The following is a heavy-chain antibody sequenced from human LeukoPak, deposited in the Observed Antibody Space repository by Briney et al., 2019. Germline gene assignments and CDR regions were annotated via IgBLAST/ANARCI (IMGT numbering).Heavy chain of an antibody. CDR2: INPNSGGT. V-gene: IGHV1-2*02. D-gene: IGHD3-22*01. CDR1: GYTFTGYY. CDR3: AVDYYDSSGYGY. J-gene: IGHJ4*02. Sequence: ASVKVSCKASGYTFTGYYMHWVRQAPGQGLEWTGWINPNSGGTNYAQKFQGRVTMTRDTSISTAYMELSRLRSDDTAVYYCAVDYYDSSGYGYWGQGTLVTVSS.